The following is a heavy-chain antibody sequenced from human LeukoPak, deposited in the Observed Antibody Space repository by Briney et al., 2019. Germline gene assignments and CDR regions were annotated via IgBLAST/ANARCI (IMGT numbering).Heavy chain of an antibody. CDR2: IYSDGSA. V-gene: IGHV3-53*01. Sequence: PGGSLRLSCAASGFTVSSNYMSWVRQAPGKGLEWVSVIYSDGSASYADSVKGRFTISRDNSKNTLYLEMNSLRAEDTAVYYCARGQANSFFDYWGQGTLVAVSS. CDR3: ARGQANSFFDY. CDR1: GFTVSSNY. J-gene: IGHJ4*02. D-gene: IGHD4/OR15-4a*01.